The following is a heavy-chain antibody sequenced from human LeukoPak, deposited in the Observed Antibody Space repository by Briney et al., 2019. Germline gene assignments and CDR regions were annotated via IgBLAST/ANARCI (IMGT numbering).Heavy chain of an antibody. D-gene: IGHD3-10*01. CDR2: INHSGST. Sequence: SETLSLTCAVYGGSFSGYYWSWIRQPPGNGLEWIGEINHSGSTNYNPSLKSRVTISVDTSKNQFSLKLSSVTAADTAVYYCARGVRTLQPFDYWGQGTLVTVSS. CDR1: GGSFSGYY. CDR3: ARGVRTLQPFDY. J-gene: IGHJ4*02. V-gene: IGHV4-34*01.